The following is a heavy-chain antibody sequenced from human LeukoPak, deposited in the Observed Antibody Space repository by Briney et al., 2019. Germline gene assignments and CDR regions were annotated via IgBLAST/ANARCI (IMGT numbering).Heavy chain of an antibody. CDR2: ISGTGGET. Sequence: GGSLRLSCAASEFAFSSYGMSWVRQAPGKGLEWVSGISGTGGETYYADSVKGRFTISRENSKNTLYLQMSSLRAKDTALYYCANSGNYYDSSGHDYWGQGTLVTVSS. V-gene: IGHV3-23*01. J-gene: IGHJ4*02. CDR1: EFAFSSYG. D-gene: IGHD3-22*01. CDR3: ANSGNYYDSSGHDY.